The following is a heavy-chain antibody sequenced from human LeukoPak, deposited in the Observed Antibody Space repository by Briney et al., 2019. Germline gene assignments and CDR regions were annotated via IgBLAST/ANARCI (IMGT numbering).Heavy chain of an antibody. CDR1: GFTLSGYV. CDR2: ITPDGGST. CDR3: ARENQGGSDY. Sequence: GGSLRLSCAASGFTLSGYVMHWVCQAPGKGPESVSAITPDGGSTYYANSVKGRFTISRDNSKNTLYLQMGSLTTEDMAVYYCARENQGGSDYWGQGTLVTVSS. V-gene: IGHV3-64*01. D-gene: IGHD1-14*01. J-gene: IGHJ4*02.